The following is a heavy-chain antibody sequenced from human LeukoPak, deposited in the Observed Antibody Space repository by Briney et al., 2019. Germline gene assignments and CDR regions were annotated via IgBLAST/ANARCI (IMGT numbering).Heavy chain of an antibody. J-gene: IGHJ6*02. CDR2: IFSDDTT. Sequence: AGGSLRLSCAASGSTVSSNYMNWVRQGPGKGLEWISTIFSDDTTYYAASVKGRFIISRDNFKNTLYLQMSSLRVEDTAVYYCARDPRVDHSGMGVWGPGATVTVSS. D-gene: IGHD2-15*01. CDR3: ARDPRVDHSGMGV. CDR1: GSTVSSNY. V-gene: IGHV3-66*01.